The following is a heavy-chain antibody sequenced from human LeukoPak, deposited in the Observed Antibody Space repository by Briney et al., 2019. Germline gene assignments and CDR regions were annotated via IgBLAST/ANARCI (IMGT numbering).Heavy chain of an antibody. Sequence: PGGALRLSCAASGFTFSSYAMSWVRRTPGKGVEGVSCVTGSGHRTHYADSVRGRFTISRDTSVNTLFLQLSNLRVEYTGVYYCGKDQGRDYARVGSATQVYWGQGTLVAVSS. D-gene: IGHD4/OR15-4a*01. V-gene: IGHV3-23*01. CDR2: VTGSGHRT. CDR1: GFTFSSYA. J-gene: IGHJ4*02. CDR3: GKDQGRDYARVGSATQVY.